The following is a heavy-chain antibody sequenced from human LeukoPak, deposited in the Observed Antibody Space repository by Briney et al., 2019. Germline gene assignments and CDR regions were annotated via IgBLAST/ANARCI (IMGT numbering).Heavy chain of an antibody. CDR3: ARGAYDFWSGSPPDY. CDR1: GGSISSGSYY. D-gene: IGHD3-3*01. V-gene: IGHV4-61*02. CDR2: IYTSGST. J-gene: IGHJ4*02. Sequence: PSQTLSLTCTVSGGSISSGSYYWSWIRQPAGKGLEWIGRIYTSGSTNYNPSLKSRVTISVDTSKHQFSLKLSSVTAADTAVYYCARGAYDFWSGSPPDYWGQGTLVTVSS.